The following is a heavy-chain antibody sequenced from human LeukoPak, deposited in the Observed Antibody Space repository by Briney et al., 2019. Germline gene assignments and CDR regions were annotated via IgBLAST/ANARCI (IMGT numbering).Heavy chain of an antibody. D-gene: IGHD3-9*01. J-gene: IGHJ4*02. CDR1: GYTLTELS. CDR3: ATSYYDILTGYSAFDY. Sequence: ASVKVSCKVSGYTLTELSMHWVRRAPGKGLEWMGGFDPEDGETIYAQKFQGRVTMTEDTSTDTAYMELSSLRSEDTAVYYCATSYYDILTGYSAFDYWGQGTLVTVSS. V-gene: IGHV1-24*01. CDR2: FDPEDGET.